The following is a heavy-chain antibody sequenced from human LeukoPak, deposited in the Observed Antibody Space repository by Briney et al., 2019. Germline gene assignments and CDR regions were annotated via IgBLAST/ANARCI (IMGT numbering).Heavy chain of an antibody. D-gene: IGHD3-22*01. CDR1: GYTFTDYH. Sequence: ASVKVSCRASGYTFTDYHMHWVRQAPGQGLEWMGRINPNSGGTNYAQKFQARVTMTRDTSISTAYMELSRLRSDDTALYYCARAAYYYDGSGYYLGDWGQGTLVTVSS. CDR3: ARAAYYYDGSGYYLGD. CDR2: INPNSGGT. J-gene: IGHJ4*02. V-gene: IGHV1-2*06.